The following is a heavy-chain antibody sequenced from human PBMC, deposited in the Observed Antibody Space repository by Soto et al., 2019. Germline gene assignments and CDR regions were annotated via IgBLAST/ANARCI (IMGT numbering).Heavy chain of an antibody. CDR1: GFMFSSAW. V-gene: IGHV3-15*01. CDR2: IKSRSDGGAR. Sequence: EVKVVESGGDFVKPGGSLRLSCATSGFMFSSAWMSWVRQAPGKGLEWDGRIKSRSDGGARDYAAPVKGRFNISRDDSKHMVYLQMDSLKVEDSAVYYCVEGWNDFWGQGTLVTVSS. CDR3: VEGWNDF. D-gene: IGHD1-1*01. J-gene: IGHJ4*02.